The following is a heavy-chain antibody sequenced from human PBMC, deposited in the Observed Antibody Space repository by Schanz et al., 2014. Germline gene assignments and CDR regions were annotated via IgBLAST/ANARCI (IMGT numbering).Heavy chain of an antibody. V-gene: IGHV3-48*04. CDR3: AKDAENTAMITDYFDY. CDR2: INTGSNYI. Sequence: EVQLVESGGGLVQPGGSLRLSCASSGFSFTTYAMSWVRQAPGKGLEWISFINTGSNYINYADSVKGRFTISRDNAKNSLFLQMNSLRAEDTAVYYCAKDAENTAMITDYFDYWGQGTLVTVSS. J-gene: IGHJ4*02. D-gene: IGHD5-18*01. CDR1: GFSFTTYA.